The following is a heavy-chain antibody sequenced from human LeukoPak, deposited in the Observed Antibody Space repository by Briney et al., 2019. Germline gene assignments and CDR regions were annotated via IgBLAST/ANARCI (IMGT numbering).Heavy chain of an antibody. Sequence: APVKVSCKASGGTFSSYAISWVRQAPGQGLEWMGRIIPIPGIANYAQKFQGRVTITADKSTSTAYMELSSLRSEDTAVYYCARGAANSNGSGSYYSPQPPHYWGQGTLVTVSS. CDR1: GGTFSSYA. J-gene: IGHJ4*02. D-gene: IGHD3-10*01. CDR2: IIPIPGIA. CDR3: ARGAANSNGSGSYYSPQPPHY. V-gene: IGHV1-69*04.